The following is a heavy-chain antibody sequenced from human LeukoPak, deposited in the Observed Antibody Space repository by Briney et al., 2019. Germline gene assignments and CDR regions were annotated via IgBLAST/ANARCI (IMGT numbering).Heavy chain of an antibody. Sequence: SETLSLTCAVYGGSFSGYYWSWIRQPPGKGLEWIGEINHSGSTNHNPSLKSRVTISMDKSKNQLSLRLNSVTAADTAIYYCVRGGTYYLPYWGQGILVTVSS. V-gene: IGHV4-34*01. CDR1: GGSFSGYY. CDR3: VRGGTYYLPY. J-gene: IGHJ4*02. CDR2: INHSGST. D-gene: IGHD1-26*01.